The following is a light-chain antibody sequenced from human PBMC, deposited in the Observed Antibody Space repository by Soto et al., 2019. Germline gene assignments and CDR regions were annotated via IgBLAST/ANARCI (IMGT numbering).Light chain of an antibody. CDR2: DNN. CDR3: ETWDSSLSGVV. J-gene: IGLJ2*01. Sequence: QSVLTQPPSVSAAPGQKVSISCSGRSSNIESNYVSWYQQLPGAAPKLLIFDNNKRPSGIPDRFSGSKSGTSATLGITGLQTGDEADYYCETWDSSLSGVVFGGGTKLTVL. V-gene: IGLV1-51*01. CDR1: SSNIESNY.